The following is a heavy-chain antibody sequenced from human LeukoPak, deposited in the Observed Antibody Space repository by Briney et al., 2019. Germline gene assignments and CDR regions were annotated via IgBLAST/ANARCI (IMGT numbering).Heavy chain of an antibody. CDR2: INPSGGST. V-gene: IGHV1-46*01. D-gene: IGHD2-2*01. Sequence: ASVKVSCKASGYTFTSYYMHWVRQAPGQGLEWMGIINPSGGSTSYAQKFQGRVTMTRDTSTSTVYMELGSLRSEDTAVYYCARARVPGWFDPWGQGTLVTVSS. CDR3: ARARVPGWFDP. J-gene: IGHJ5*02. CDR1: GYTFTSYY.